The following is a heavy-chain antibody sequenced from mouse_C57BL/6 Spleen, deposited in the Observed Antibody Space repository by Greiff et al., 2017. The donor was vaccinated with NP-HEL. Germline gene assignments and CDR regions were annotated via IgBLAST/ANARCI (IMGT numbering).Heavy chain of an antibody. CDR1: GYTFTSYW. V-gene: IGHV1-52*01. Sequence: QVQLQQPGAELVRTGSSVKLSCKASGYTFTSYWMHWVKQRPIQGLEWIGNIDPSDSETHYNQKFKDKATLTGDKSSSTAYMQLSSLTSEDSAVYYCARGAYFDYWGQGTTLTVSS. CDR2: IDPSDSET. CDR3: ARGAYFDY. D-gene: IGHD3-1*01. J-gene: IGHJ2*01.